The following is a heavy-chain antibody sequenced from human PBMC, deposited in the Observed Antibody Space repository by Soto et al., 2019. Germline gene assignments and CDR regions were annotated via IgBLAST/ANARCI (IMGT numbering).Heavy chain of an antibody. J-gene: IGHJ6*02. Sequence: PGGSLRLSCAASGFTFSGDWMHWVRQGAGKGLVWVSRINMDGSSTNYVDSVKGRFTISRDNAKNTLYLQMNSLRDEDAAVYYCAKDAGAYYDFWSGYYTSLRYYYGMDVWGQGTTVTVSS. CDR1: GFTFSGDW. CDR2: INMDGSST. CDR3: AKDAGAYYDFWSGYYTSLRYYYGMDV. D-gene: IGHD3-3*01. V-gene: IGHV3-74*01.